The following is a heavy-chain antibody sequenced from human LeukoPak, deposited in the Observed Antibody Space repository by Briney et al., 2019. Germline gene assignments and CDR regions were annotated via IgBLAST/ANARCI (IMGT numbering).Heavy chain of an antibody. D-gene: IGHD4-17*01. V-gene: IGHV5-51*01. CDR2: IYPGDPDT. CDR1: GYSFTSYW. Sequence: GESLKISCKGSGYSFTSYWIGWVRQMPGKGLEWMGIIYPGDPDTRYSPSFQGQVTISADKSISTAYLQWSSLKASDTAMYYCARLSLGDYGDYAYNYWGQGTLVTVSS. J-gene: IGHJ4*02. CDR3: ARLSLGDYGDYAYNY.